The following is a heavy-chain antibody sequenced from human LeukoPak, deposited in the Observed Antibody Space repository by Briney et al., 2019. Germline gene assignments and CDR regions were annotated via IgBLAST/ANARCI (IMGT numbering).Heavy chain of an antibody. CDR3: ARWGDYQRQFDY. D-gene: IGHD4-17*01. CDR1: GGSISSGSYY. V-gene: IGHV4-61*01. Sequence: SETLSLTCTVSGGSISSGSYYWSWIRQPPGKGLEWIGYIYYSGSTNYNPSLKSRVTISVDTSKNQFSLKLSSVTAADTAVYYCARWGDYQRQFDYWGQGTLVTVSS. J-gene: IGHJ4*02. CDR2: IYYSGST.